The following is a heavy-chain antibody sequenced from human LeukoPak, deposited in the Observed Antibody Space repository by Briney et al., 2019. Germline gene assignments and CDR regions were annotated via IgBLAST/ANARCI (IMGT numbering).Heavy chain of an antibody. Sequence: PSETLSLTCTVSGGSFSGYYWSWIRQPPGGGLEWIGYIYHTGHTHYNASLKSRVSMSVDSSKNQFSLKLNSVSAADTAVYYCARQMTTLALGRTFDLWGQGTMVTVSS. CDR3: ARQMTTLALGRTFDL. CDR2: IYHTGHT. V-gene: IGHV4-59*01. D-gene: IGHD4-11*01. CDR1: GGSFSGYY. J-gene: IGHJ3*01.